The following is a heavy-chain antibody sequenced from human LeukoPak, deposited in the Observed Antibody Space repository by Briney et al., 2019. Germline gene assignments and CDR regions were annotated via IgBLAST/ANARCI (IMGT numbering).Heavy chain of an antibody. Sequence: ASVKVSCKASGYTFTSYYMHWVRQAPGQGLEWMGGIIPIFGTANYAQKFQGRVTITADKSTSTAYMELSSLRSEDTAVYYCARGPMVRGVIITYDYWGQGTLVTVSS. CDR1: GYTFTSYY. V-gene: IGHV1-69*06. CDR2: IIPIFGTA. CDR3: ARGPMVRGVIITYDY. J-gene: IGHJ4*02. D-gene: IGHD3-10*01.